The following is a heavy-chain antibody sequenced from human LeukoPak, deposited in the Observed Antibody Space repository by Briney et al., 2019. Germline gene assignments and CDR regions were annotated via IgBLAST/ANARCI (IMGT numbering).Heavy chain of an antibody. CDR1: GGSFSGYY. Sequence: SETLSLTCAVYGGSFSGYYWSWIRQPPGKGLEWIGEINHSGSTNYNSSLKSRVTISVDTSKNQFSLKLSSVTAADTAVYYCARVTDYYDSSGYPSRIDYWGQGTLVTVSS. CDR3: ARVTDYYDSSGYPSRIDY. CDR2: INHSGST. J-gene: IGHJ4*02. V-gene: IGHV4-34*01. D-gene: IGHD3-22*01.